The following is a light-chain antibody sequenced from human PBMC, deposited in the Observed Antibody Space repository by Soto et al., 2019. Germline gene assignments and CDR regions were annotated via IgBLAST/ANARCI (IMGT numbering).Light chain of an antibody. Sequence: QSALTQPPSASGSPGQSVTISCTGTSSDVGGYNFVSWYQQHPGKAPKFMIYEVTERPSGVPDRFSGSKSGNTASLTVSGLQDEDEADYYCRSYSGGSKWVFGGGTKRTVL. CDR2: EVT. J-gene: IGLJ3*02. V-gene: IGLV2-8*01. CDR3: RSYSGGSKWV. CDR1: SSDVGGYNF.